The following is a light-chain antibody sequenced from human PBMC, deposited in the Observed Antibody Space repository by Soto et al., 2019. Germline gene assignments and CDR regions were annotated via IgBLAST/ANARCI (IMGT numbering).Light chain of an antibody. CDR3: QQYHNWPPYT. Sequence: EIVMTQSPATLSVSPGERATLSCRASQSDSTNLAWYQQKPGQAPRLLMYGASTRATGIPARFSGSGSGTEFTLTISSRQSEDFAVYYCQQYHNWPPYTFGQGTKLEIK. CDR2: GAS. V-gene: IGKV3-15*01. CDR1: QSDSTN. J-gene: IGKJ2*01.